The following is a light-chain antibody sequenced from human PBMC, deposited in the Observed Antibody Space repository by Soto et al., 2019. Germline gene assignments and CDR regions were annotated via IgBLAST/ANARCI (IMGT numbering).Light chain of an antibody. V-gene: IGKV3-11*01. CDR2: DAS. J-gene: IGKJ2*01. Sequence: EIVLTQSPATLSLSPGERSTLSCRASQSVRSYLAWYQQKPGQAPRLLIYDASNRATCIPARFSGSGSGPDFTLTISSLEPEDFAVYYCQQRSNWPPYTFGQGTKVEIK. CDR1: QSVRSY. CDR3: QQRSNWPPYT.